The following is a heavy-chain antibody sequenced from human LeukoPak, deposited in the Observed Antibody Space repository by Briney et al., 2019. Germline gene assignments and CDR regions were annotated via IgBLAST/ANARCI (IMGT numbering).Heavy chain of an antibody. CDR2: INHSGST. V-gene: IGHV4-34*01. D-gene: IGHD2-2*01. J-gene: IGHJ5*02. CDR1: GGSFSGYY. CDR3: ARGSTNWFDP. Sequence: SETLSLTCAVYGGSFSGYYWSWIRQPPGKGLEWIGEINHSGSTNYNPSLKSRVTISVDTSKNQFPLKLSSVTAADTAVYYCARGSTNWFDPWGQGTLVTVSS.